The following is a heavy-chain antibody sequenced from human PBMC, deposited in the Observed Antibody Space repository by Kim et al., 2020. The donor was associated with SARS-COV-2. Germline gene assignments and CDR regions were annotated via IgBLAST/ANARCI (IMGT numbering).Heavy chain of an antibody. D-gene: IGHD1-26*01. J-gene: IGHJ6*02. CDR3: ARGGGYSGSYSYYYGMDV. Sequence: KSRVTISVDTSKNQFSLKLSSVTAADTAVYYCARGGGYSGSYSYYYGMDVWGQGTTVTVSS. V-gene: IGHV4-34*01.